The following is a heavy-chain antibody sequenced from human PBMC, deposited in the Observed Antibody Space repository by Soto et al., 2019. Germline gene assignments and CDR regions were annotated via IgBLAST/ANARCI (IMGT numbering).Heavy chain of an antibody. CDR2: IYYSGST. J-gene: IGHJ4*02. CDR1: GGSISSYY. CDR3: ARWGPYSGYAQDY. D-gene: IGHD5-12*01. Sequence: SETLSLTCTVSGGSISSYYWSWIRQPPGKGLEWIGYIYYSGSTNYNPSLKSRVTISVDTSKNQFSLKLSSVTAADTAVYYCARWGPYSGYAQDYWGQGTLVTVSS. V-gene: IGHV4-59*08.